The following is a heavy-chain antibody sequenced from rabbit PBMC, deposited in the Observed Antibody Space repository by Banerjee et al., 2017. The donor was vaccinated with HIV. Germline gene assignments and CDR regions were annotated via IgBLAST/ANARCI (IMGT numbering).Heavy chain of an antibody. Sequence: QEQLEESGGGLVKPGGTLTLTCKASGIDFSSYYYMCWVRQAPGKGLEWIACIDTNDGDTDYANWPKGRFTISKTSSTTVTLQMTSLTAADTATYFCARNYVNAFDPRGPGTLVTVS. CDR1: GIDFSSYYY. CDR2: IDTNDGDT. J-gene: IGHJ2*01. D-gene: IGHD1-1*01. V-gene: IGHV1S45*01. CDR3: ARNYVNAFDP.